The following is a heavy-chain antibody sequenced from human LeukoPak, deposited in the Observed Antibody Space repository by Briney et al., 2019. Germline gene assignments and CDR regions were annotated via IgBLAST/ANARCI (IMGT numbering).Heavy chain of an antibody. Sequence: SETLSLTCAVYGGSFSDYYWSWIRQPPGKGLEWIGEINHSGSTNYNPSLKSRVTISVDTSKNQFSLKLSSVTAADTAVYYCARTKSYGDQYYFDYWGQGTLVTVSS. D-gene: IGHD4-17*01. CDR3: ARTKSYGDQYYFDY. J-gene: IGHJ4*02. CDR1: GGSFSDYY. CDR2: INHSGST. V-gene: IGHV4-34*01.